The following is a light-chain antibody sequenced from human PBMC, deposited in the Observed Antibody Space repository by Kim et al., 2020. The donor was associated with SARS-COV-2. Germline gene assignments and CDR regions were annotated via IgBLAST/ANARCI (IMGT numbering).Light chain of an antibody. V-gene: IGKV3-20*01. CDR1: QFFSRTY. CDR2: GES. CDR3: QQYGSSPPYT. Sequence: SPGERAPLSCRASQFFSRTYLAWYQQKPGQAPRLLIYGESIRATGVPDRFSGGGSGTDFTLTITRLEPEDFAVYYCQQYGSSPPYTFGQGTKLEI. J-gene: IGKJ2*01.